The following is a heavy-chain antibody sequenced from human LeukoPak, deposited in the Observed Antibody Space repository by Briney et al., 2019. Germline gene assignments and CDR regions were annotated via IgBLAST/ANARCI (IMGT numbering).Heavy chain of an antibody. CDR1: GYTFTSYD. J-gene: IGHJ6*03. CDR2: MNPNSGNT. Sequence: GASVKVSCKASGYTFTSYDIKWVRQATGQGLEWMGRMNPNSGNTGYAQKFQGRVTMTRNTSISTAYMELSSLTPEDTAVYYCARRGKGLGYYMDVWGKGTTVTISS. D-gene: IGHD3-16*01. V-gene: IGHV1-8*01. CDR3: ARRGKGLGYYMDV.